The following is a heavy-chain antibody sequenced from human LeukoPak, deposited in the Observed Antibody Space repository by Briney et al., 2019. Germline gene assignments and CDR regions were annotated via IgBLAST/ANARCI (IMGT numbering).Heavy chain of an antibody. J-gene: IGHJ1*01. CDR3: ARVPNPPLAVPAAPPGYFQH. CDR2: INAGNGNT. CDR1: GYTSTSYA. D-gene: IGHD2-2*01. V-gene: IGHV1-3*01. Sequence: ASVKVSCKASGYTSTSYAMHWVRQAPGQRLEWMGWINAGNGNTKYSQKFQGRVTITRDTSASTAYMELSSLRSEDTAVYYCARVPNPPLAVPAAPPGYFQHWGQGTLVTVSS.